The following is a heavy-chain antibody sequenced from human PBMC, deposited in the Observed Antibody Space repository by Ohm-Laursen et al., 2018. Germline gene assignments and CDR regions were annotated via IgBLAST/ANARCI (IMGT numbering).Heavy chain of an antibody. Sequence: ATVKISCKASGYTFTGYYMHWVRQAPGQGLEWMGWINPNSGGTNYAQKFQGRVTMTRDTSITTAYMELSGLISDGTAVYYCVLGWSTGVDIWGQGTTVTVSS. V-gene: IGHV1-2*02. J-gene: IGHJ6*02. CDR2: INPNSGGT. CDR1: GYTFTGYY. D-gene: IGHD3-3*01. CDR3: VLGWSTGVDI.